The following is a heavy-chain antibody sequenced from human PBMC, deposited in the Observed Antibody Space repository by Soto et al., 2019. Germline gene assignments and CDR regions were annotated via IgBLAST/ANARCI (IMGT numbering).Heavy chain of an antibody. CDR1: GFSLSTSGVG. J-gene: IGHJ4*02. D-gene: IGHD6-13*01. CDR2: IYWDDDK. Sequence: QITLKESGPTLVKPTQTLTLTCTFSGFSLSTSGVGVGWIRQPPGKALEWLALIYWDDDKRYSPSLKSRLTITKXXSXNXXVLTMTNMDPVDTATYYCAHRMYSSSWWGLSPFDYWGQGTLVTVSS. V-gene: IGHV2-5*02. CDR3: AHRMYSSSWWGLSPFDY.